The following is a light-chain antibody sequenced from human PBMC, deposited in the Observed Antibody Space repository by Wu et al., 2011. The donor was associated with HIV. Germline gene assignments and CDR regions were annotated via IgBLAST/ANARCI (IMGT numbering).Light chain of an antibody. CDR1: QGISSY. V-gene: IGKV1-9*01. CDR2: AAS. J-gene: IGKJ1*01. CDR3: QXYYSYPWT. Sequence: DIQLTQSPSFLSASIGDRVTITCRASQGISSYLAWYQQKPGKAPKLLIYAASTLQSGVPSTFSGSGSGTDFTLTISCLQSEDFATYYCQXYYSYPWTFGQGTKVKSN.